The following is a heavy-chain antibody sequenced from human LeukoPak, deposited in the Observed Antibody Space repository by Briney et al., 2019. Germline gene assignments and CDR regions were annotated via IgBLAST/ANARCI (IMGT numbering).Heavy chain of an antibody. D-gene: IGHD1-26*01. CDR2: ISGSGGST. V-gene: IGHV3-23*01. Sequence: GGSLRLSCAASGFTFSSYAMSWVRQAPGKGLEWVSAISGSGGSTYYADSVKGRFTISRDNSKNTLYLQMNSLRAEDTAVYYCANDKWDWRSLGGEVFDIWGQGTMVTVSS. CDR3: ANDKWDWRSLGGEVFDI. J-gene: IGHJ3*02. CDR1: GFTFSSYA.